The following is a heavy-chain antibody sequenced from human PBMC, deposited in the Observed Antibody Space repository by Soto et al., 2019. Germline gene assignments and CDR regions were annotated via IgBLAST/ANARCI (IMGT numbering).Heavy chain of an antibody. D-gene: IGHD3-9*01. CDR2: ISSSSTYT. V-gene: IGHV3-11*06. CDR1: GFNFSDYY. CDR3: ARDHYDIVTGSGWFDP. Sequence: QMQVVESVGGLVKPGGSLRLSCATSGFNFSDYYMSWLRQAPGKGPEWLSYISSSSTYTNYADSVQGRFTISRDNAKNSLYLQMNDLRAGDTAVYYCARDHYDIVTGSGWFDPWGQGTLVTVSS. J-gene: IGHJ5*02.